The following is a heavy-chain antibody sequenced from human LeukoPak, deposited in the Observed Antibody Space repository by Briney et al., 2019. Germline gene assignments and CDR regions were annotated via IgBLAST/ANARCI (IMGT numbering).Heavy chain of an antibody. V-gene: IGHV4-59*01. CDR1: GGPISSYY. J-gene: IGHJ4*02. CDR2: IYYSGST. D-gene: IGHD5-24*01. CDR3: ARARRDGYNWDY. Sequence: SQTLPLTCTVSGGPISSYYWSWIRQPPGKGLEWIGYIYYSGSTNYNPSLKSRVTISVDTSKNQFSLKLSSVTAADTAVYYCARARRDGYNWDYWGQGTLVTVSS.